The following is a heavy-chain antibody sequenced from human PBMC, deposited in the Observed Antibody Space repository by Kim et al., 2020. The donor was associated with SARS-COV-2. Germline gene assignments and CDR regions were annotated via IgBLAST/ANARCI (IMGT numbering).Heavy chain of an antibody. V-gene: IGHV1-3*01. J-gene: IGHJ5*02. D-gene: IGHD3-10*01. CDR3: ARDRFGEFTEFDP. CDR2: INAGNGNT. CDR1: GYTFTSYA. Sequence: ASVKVSCKASGYTFTSYAMHWVRQAPGQRLEWMGWINAGNGNTKYSQKFQGRVTITRDTSASTDYMELSSLRSEDTAVYYCARDRFGEFTEFDPWGQGTLVTVSS.